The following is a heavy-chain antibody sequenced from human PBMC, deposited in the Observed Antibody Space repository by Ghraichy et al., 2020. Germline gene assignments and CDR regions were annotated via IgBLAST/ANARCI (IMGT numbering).Heavy chain of an antibody. D-gene: IGHD2-2*01. CDR2: IKQDGSEE. Sequence: GGSLRLSCAASGFTFSGYWMTWARQAPGKGLEWVASIKQDGSEEIYVDSVKGRFTISRDNAKTSLDLQMNSLRAEDTAVYYCAKNVVAAGKIYYYYYGMDVWGQGTTVTVSS. CDR3: AKNVVAAGKIYYYYYGMDV. J-gene: IGHJ6*02. CDR1: GFTFSGYW. V-gene: IGHV3-7*01.